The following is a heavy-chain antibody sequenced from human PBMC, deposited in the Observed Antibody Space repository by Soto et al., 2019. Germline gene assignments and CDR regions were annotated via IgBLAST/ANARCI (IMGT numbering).Heavy chain of an antibody. J-gene: IGHJ6*02. D-gene: IGHD6-13*01. CDR2: ISSGGEYI. Sequence: EVQLVESGGGLVKPGGSLRLSCTASGLIFSNYGMNWVRQAAGKRPEWVSSISSGGEYIDYADSVKGRLTISRDNANNILDLPRTSLGVGATAVYYCATDGAAGAVMGVWGQGTTVTVSS. CDR3: ATDGAAGAVMGV. V-gene: IGHV3-21*06. CDR1: GLIFSNYG.